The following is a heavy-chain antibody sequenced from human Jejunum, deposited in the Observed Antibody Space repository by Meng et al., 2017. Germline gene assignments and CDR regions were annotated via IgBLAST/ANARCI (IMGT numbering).Heavy chain of an antibody. CDR1: GFTFSSYA. J-gene: IGHJ4*02. CDR3: ARGCGTTCYIDY. CDR2: ISGSGGGT. V-gene: IGHV3-23*01. D-gene: IGHD2-2*02. Sequence: EVQLLESGGGLVQPGGSLRLSCAASGFTFSSYAMSWVRQAPGKGLEWVSTISGSGGGTYYPDSVKGRFTISRDDSKNTLYLQMNSLRAEDTAVYYCARGCGTTCYIDYWGQGTLVTVS.